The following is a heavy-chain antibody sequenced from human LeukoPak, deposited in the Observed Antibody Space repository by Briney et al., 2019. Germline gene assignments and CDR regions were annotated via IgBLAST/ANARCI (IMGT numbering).Heavy chain of an antibody. V-gene: IGHV3-7*01. Sequence: GGSLRLSCAASGFTFNTYWMSWVRQTPGKGLEWVANIKDDGSEKNYVDSVRGRFTISRDNAKNSLYLQMNSLRAEDTAVYYCARDGFSSAINFWGQGTLVTVSS. CDR3: ARDGFSSAINF. CDR2: IKDDGSEK. J-gene: IGHJ4*02. D-gene: IGHD2-21*02. CDR1: GFTFNTYW.